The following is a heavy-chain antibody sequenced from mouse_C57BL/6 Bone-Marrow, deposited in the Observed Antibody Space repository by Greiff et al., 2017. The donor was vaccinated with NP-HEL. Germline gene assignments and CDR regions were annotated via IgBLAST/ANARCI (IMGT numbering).Heavy chain of an antibody. J-gene: IGHJ4*01. Sequence: EVMLVESGGGLVQPGGSLKLSCAASGFTFSDYGMAWVRQAPRKGPEWVAFISNLAYSIYYADTVTGRFTISRENAKNTLYLEMSSLRSEDTAMYYCASGSSYGYYAMDYWGQGTSVTVSS. CDR1: GFTFSDYG. CDR2: ISNLAYSI. V-gene: IGHV5-15*04. D-gene: IGHD1-1*01. CDR3: ASGSSYGYYAMDY.